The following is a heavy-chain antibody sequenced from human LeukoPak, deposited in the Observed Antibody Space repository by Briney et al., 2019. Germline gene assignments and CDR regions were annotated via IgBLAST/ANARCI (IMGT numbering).Heavy chain of an antibody. CDR1: GFTVSSNY. CDR2: IYSDSGGST. J-gene: IGHJ4*02. CDR3: ARGFTHDYGDYFDY. V-gene: IGHV3-66*01. D-gene: IGHD4-17*01. Sequence: PGGSPRLSCAASGFTVSSNYMSWVRQAPGKGLEWVSVIYSDSGGSTYYADSVKGRFTMSRDNSKNTLYLHMNSLRAEDTAVYYCARGFTHDYGDYFDYWGQGTLVTVSS.